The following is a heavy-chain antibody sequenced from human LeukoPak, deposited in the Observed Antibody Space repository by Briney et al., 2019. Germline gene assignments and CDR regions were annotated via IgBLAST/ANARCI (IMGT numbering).Heavy chain of an antibody. V-gene: IGHV1-2*02. CDR3: ARAVSSWYIDY. J-gene: IGHJ4*02. CDR2: INPNSGGT. CDR1: GYTFTGYY. Sequence: ASVKVSCKASGYTFTGYYMHWVRQAPGQGLEWMGWINPNSGGTNYAQKFQGRVTMTRDTSTSTAYMEPSRLRSDDTAVYYCARAVSSWYIDYWGQGTLVTVSS. D-gene: IGHD6-13*01.